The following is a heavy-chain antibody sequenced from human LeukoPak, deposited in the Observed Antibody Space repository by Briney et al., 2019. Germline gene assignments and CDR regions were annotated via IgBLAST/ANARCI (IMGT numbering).Heavy chain of an antibody. CDR2: IRSKANSYAT. V-gene: IGHV3-73*01. J-gene: IGHJ4*02. Sequence: GGSLKLSCAASGFTFSGSAMHWVRQASGKGLEWVGRIRSKANSYATAYAASVKGRFPISRDDSKNTAYLQMSSLKTEDTAVYYCTSSTTEDGWGQGTLVTVSS. D-gene: IGHD1-1*01. CDR1: GFTFSGSA. CDR3: TSSTTEDG.